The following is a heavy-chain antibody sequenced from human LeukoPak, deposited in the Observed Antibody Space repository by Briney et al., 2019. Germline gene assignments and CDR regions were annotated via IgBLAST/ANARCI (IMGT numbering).Heavy chain of an antibody. CDR3: ARDAPVGIAAAGQNPSPGYYYYYGMDV. V-gene: IGHV3-7*01. D-gene: IGHD6-13*01. CDR2: IKQDGSEK. Sequence: GGSLRLSCAASGFTFSTYWMSWVRQAPGKGLEWVANIKQDGSEKYYVDSVKGRFTISRDNAKNSLYLQMNSLRAEDTAVYYCARDAPVGIAAAGQNPSPGYYYYYGMDVWGQGTTVTVSS. CDR1: GFTFSTYW. J-gene: IGHJ6*02.